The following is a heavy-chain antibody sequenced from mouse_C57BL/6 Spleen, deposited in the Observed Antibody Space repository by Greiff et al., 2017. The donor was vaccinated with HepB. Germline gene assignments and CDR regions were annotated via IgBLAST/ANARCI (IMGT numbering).Heavy chain of an antibody. J-gene: IGHJ4*01. Sequence: EVNVVESGGGLVKPGGSLKLSCAASGFTFSSYAMSWVRQTPEKRLEWVATISDGGSYTYYPDNVKGRFTISRDNAKNNLYLQMSHLKSEDTAMYYCARDGSVYAMDYWGQGTSVTVSS. CDR2: ISDGGSYT. CDR1: GFTFSSYA. V-gene: IGHV5-4*01. D-gene: IGHD1-1*01. CDR3: ARDGSVYAMDY.